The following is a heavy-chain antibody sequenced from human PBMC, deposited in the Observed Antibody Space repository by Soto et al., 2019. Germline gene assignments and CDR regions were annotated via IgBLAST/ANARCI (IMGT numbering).Heavy chain of an antibody. D-gene: IGHD5-18*01. Sequence: ASVKVSCKASGYTFTSYAMHWVRQAPGQRLEWMGWINAGNGNTKYSQKFQGRVTITRDTSASTAYMELSSLRAEDTAVYYCARRKTYSYGPEYYYYGMDVWGQGTTVTVSS. CDR3: ARRKTYSYGPEYYYYGMDV. V-gene: IGHV1-3*01. J-gene: IGHJ6*02. CDR1: GYTFTSYA. CDR2: INAGNGNT.